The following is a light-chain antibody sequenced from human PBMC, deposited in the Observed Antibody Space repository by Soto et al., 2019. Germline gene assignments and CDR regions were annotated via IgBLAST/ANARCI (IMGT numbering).Light chain of an antibody. Sequence: DIQMTQSPSSVSGSVGDTIAITCRASQGFGTWLAWYQQKPGKAPKLLIYAASNLQSGVPSRFSGRGSGTDFTLTISSLQPEDSATYFCQQARSFPLSFGGGTNVTI. CDR3: QQARSFPLS. J-gene: IGKJ4*01. CDR1: QGFGTW. V-gene: IGKV1-12*01. CDR2: AAS.